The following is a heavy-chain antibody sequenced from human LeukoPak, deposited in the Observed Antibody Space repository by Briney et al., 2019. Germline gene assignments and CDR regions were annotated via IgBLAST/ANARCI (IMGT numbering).Heavy chain of an antibody. J-gene: IGHJ3*02. CDR2: ISGSGGST. Sequence: GGSLRLSCAASGFTFSSYAMSWVRQAPGKGLEWVSAISGSGGSTYYADSVKGRFSISRDNSKNTLYLQMNSLRAEDTAVYYCARDRDLGEGAFDIWGQGTMVTVSS. V-gene: IGHV3-23*01. CDR1: GFTFSSYA. CDR3: ARDRDLGEGAFDI.